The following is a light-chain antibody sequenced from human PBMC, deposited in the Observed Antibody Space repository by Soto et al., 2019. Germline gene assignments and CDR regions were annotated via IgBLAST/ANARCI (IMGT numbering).Light chain of an antibody. CDR2: DAS. Sequence: DIQMTQSPSSLSASVGDRVTITCQASQDFSNFLNWYQQKPGKAPKLLIYDASNLETGVPSRFSGGGSGTHFPFTISSLQPKDISTYYCQQYGNLPLTFGPGTKVDIK. J-gene: IGKJ3*01. CDR1: QDFSNF. CDR3: QQYGNLPLT. V-gene: IGKV1-33*01.